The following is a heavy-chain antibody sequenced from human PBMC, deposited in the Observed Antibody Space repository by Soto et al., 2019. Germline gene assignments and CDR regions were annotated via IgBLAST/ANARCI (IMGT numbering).Heavy chain of an antibody. D-gene: IGHD3-22*01. J-gene: IGHJ5*02. Sequence: QVQPQQWGTGLLKPSETLSLTCAVYGGSFSTYYWNWIRQPPGKGLAWIGDINHSGHTKYNPSLKRRVNMSLDTSKSQFSLKLTSVTAADTAVYYCFGWLGSNWLDPWGQGTLVTVSS. CDR3: FGWLGSNWLDP. V-gene: IGHV4-34*01. CDR2: INHSGHT. CDR1: GGSFSTYY.